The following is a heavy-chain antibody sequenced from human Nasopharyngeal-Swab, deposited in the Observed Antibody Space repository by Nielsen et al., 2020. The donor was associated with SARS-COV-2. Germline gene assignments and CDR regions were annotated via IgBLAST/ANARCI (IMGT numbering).Heavy chain of an antibody. CDR2: IGHIGPGT. J-gene: IGHJ6*03. CDR3: AKLFYYYYMDV. CDR1: GFTFSTNA. D-gene: IGHD3-10*01. Sequence: GEALKISCTASGFTFSTNAMSWVRQAPGKGLEWVSTIGHIGPGTYYADSVRGRFTITRDDSKDTLYLQMNNLRAEDTAIYYCAKLFYYYYMDVWGTGTTVTVSS. V-gene: IGHV3-23*01.